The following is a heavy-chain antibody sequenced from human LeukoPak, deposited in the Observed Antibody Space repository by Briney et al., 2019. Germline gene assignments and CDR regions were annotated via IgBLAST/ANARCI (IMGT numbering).Heavy chain of an antibody. CDR1: GFTFSSHW. CDR2: INGDGSNT. D-gene: IGHD6-19*01. J-gene: IGHJ3*02. V-gene: IGHV3-74*03. Sequence: PGGSLRLSCAASGFTFSSHWMHWVRQAPGKGLVWASRINGDGSNTTYADSVKGRFTISRDNAKNTLYLQMNSLRAEDTAVYHCARSKGWYSTDAFDIWGQGTMVTVSS. CDR3: ARSKGWYSTDAFDI.